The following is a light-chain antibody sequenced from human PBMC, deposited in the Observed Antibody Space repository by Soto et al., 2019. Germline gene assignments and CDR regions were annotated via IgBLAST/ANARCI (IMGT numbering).Light chain of an antibody. CDR1: QSISSY. Sequence: DIQMTQAPSSLSASVGYRVTITCRASQSISSYLNWYQQNTGKAPKLLIYAASSLQSGVPSRLSGSGYGTDLTITISSMQHEDFETYLCQQSYSNTWTFGQGTKVDIK. V-gene: IGKV1-39*01. J-gene: IGKJ1*01. CDR2: AAS. CDR3: QQSYSNTWT.